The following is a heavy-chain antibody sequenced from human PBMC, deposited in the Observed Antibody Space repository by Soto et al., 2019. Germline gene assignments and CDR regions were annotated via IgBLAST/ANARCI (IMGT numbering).Heavy chain of an antibody. J-gene: IGHJ4*02. CDR3: ARASYTMSTNYYLDH. Sequence: GGSLRLSCGVSGFTFRSYAMYWVRQAPGKGLEWVAVITHDGSQKYYADYVKGRFTISRDNSKNTLYLQMNSLRAEDTAVYYCARASYTMSTNYYLDHWGQGTPVTVSS. V-gene: IGHV3-30*14. CDR2: ITHDGSQK. CDR1: GFTFRSYA. D-gene: IGHD3-10*02.